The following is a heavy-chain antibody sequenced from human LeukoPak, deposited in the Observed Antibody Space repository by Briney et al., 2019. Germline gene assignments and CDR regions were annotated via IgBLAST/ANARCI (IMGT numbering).Heavy chain of an antibody. D-gene: IGHD5-24*01. Sequence: PGGSLRLSCAASGFTFSSYAMHWVRQAPGKGLEWVAVISYDGSNKYYADSVKGRFTISRDNSKNTLYLQMNSLRAEDTAVYYCARDGDGYYFDYWGQGTLDTVSS. V-gene: IGHV3-30-3*01. CDR1: GFTFSSYA. J-gene: IGHJ4*02. CDR3: ARDGDGYYFDY. CDR2: ISYDGSNK.